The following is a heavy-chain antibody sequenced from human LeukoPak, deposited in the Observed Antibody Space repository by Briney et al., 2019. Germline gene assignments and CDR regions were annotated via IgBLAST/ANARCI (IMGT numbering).Heavy chain of an antibody. Sequence: SETLSLTCAVYGGSFSGYYWSWIRQPPGKGLEWIGEINHSGSTNYNPSLKSRVTISVDTSKNQFSLKLSSVTAADTAVYYCARGEYSSSPTKYYFGYWGQGTLVTVSS. CDR2: INHSGST. D-gene: IGHD6-6*01. CDR3: ARGEYSSSPTKYYFGY. J-gene: IGHJ4*02. CDR1: GGSFSGYY. V-gene: IGHV4-34*01.